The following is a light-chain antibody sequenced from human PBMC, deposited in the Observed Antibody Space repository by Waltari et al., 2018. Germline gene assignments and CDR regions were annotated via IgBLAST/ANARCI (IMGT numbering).Light chain of an antibody. Sequence: QSALTQPASVSGSPGQSITIPCTGTRSDVGSYNLVSWYQEHPGKAPKLMIYEDSKRPSGVSNRFSGSKSGNTASLPISGLQAEDEADYYCCSYAGSFTLVFGGGTKLTVL. CDR2: EDS. J-gene: IGLJ2*01. CDR1: RSDVGSYNL. V-gene: IGLV2-23*01. CDR3: CSYAGSFTLV.